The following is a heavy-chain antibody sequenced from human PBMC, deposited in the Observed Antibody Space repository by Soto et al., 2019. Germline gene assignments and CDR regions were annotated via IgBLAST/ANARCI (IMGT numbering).Heavy chain of an antibody. CDR1: GFNFSNHW. J-gene: IGHJ5*02. D-gene: IGHD2-21*02. Sequence: QTVGSLRLSCAASGFNFSNHWMHWVRQRPGEGLVWVSRITSDGKSKAYAESVKGRFAISRDNAKNTLYLQMNGLTAEDTAVYYCARESGDWPLNWFDPWGLGTLVTVSS. CDR2: ITSDGKSK. CDR3: ARESGDWPLNWFDP. V-gene: IGHV3-74*01.